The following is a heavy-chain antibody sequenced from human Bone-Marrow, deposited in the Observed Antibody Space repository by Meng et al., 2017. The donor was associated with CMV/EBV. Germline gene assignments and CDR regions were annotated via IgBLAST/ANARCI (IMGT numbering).Heavy chain of an antibody. V-gene: IGHV1-46*01. D-gene: IGHD6-6*01. J-gene: IGHJ6*02. CDR1: GYTFTSYY. CDR2: INPSGGST. Sequence: ASVKVSCKASGYTFTSYYMHWVRQAPGQGLEWMGIINPSGGSTSYAQKFQGRVTMTRDTSTSTLYMELSSLRSGDTAVYYCARAGSSSVDGMDVWGQGTTVTVSS. CDR3: ARAGSSSVDGMDV.